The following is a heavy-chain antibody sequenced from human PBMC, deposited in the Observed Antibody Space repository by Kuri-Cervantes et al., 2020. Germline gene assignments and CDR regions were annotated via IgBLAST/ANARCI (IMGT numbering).Heavy chain of an antibody. J-gene: IGHJ4*02. V-gene: IGHV3-11*04. CDR2: ISSSGSTI. CDR3: ARVIPDTLFRCYDY. D-gene: IGHD2-21*01. CDR1: GSTFSDYY. Sequence: GGSLRLPCAAPGSTFSDYYMSWIRQAPGKGLEWVSYISSSGSTIYYADSVKGRFTISRDNAKNSPYLQMSSLRAEDTAMYYCARVIPDTLFRCYDYWGQGTLVTVSS.